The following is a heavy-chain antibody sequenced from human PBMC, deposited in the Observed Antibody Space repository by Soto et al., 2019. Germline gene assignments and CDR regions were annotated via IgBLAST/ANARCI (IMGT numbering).Heavy chain of an antibody. D-gene: IGHD1-26*01. J-gene: IGHJ4*02. CDR2: ISGSGGST. CDR1: GFTFSSYA. V-gene: IGHV3-23*01. CDR3: ARRGSGSYYDY. Sequence: EVQLLESGGGLVQPGGSLRLSCAASGFTFSSYAMRWVRQAPVKGLEWVSAISGSGGSTYYADSVKGRFTISRDNSKNTLYPQMNRLSAEDTAVYYCARRGSGSYYDYWGQGTLVTVSS.